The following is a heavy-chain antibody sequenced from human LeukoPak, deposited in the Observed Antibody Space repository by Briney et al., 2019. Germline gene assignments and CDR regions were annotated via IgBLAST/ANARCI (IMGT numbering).Heavy chain of an antibody. J-gene: IGHJ5*02. Sequence: SETLSLTCTVSGGSISSSSYYWGWIRQPPGKGLEWIGSIYYSGSTYYNPSHKSRVTISVDTSKNQFSLKLSSATAADTAVYYCARDPGGDTIHWFDPWGQGTLVTVSS. CDR2: IYYSGST. CDR1: GGSISSSSYY. CDR3: ARDPGGDTIHWFDP. V-gene: IGHV4-39*07. D-gene: IGHD2-21*02.